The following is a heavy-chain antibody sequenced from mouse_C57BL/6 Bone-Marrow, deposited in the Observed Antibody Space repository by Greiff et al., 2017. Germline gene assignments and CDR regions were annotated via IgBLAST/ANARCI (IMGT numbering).Heavy chain of an antibody. CDR1: GYTFTSYW. CDR2: IYPSDSET. Sequence: QVQLQQPGAELVRPGSSVKLSCKASGYTFTSYWMDWVKQRPGQGLEWIGNIYPSDSETHYNQKFKDKATLTEHKSSSSPYMHLSSLKSEDSAVSSSSRSYRFDYWGQGTTLTVSS. CDR3: SRSYRFDY. V-gene: IGHV1-61*01. J-gene: IGHJ2*01.